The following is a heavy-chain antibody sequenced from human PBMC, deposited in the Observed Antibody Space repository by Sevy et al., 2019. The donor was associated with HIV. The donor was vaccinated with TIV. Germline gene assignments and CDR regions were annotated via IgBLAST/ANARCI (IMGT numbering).Heavy chain of an antibody. CDR3: AKSSGGQGXFDX. J-gene: IGHJ4*02. Sequence: GGSLRLSCAASGXTFSSYAMSWVRQAPGKGLEWVSAISGSGGSTYYADSVKGRFTISRDNSKNTLYLQMNSLRAEDTAVYYCAKSSGGQGXFDXWGQGTLVTVSS. CDR1: GXTFSSYA. D-gene: IGHD3-16*01. V-gene: IGHV3-23*01. CDR2: ISGSGGST.